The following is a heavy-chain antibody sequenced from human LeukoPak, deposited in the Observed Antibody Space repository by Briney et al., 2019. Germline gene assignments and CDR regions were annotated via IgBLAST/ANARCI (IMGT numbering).Heavy chain of an antibody. J-gene: IGHJ4*02. CDR3: AKDLGFTGY. CDR1: GFTFSTYG. Sequence: GGSLRLSCAASGFTFSTYGMTWVRQAPGKGLEWVSAISGSGGSTYYADSVKGRFTISRDNSKNTLYLQMNSLRAEDTAVYYCAKDLGFTGYWGQGTLVTVSS. CDR2: ISGSGGST. V-gene: IGHV3-23*01. D-gene: IGHD2-8*02.